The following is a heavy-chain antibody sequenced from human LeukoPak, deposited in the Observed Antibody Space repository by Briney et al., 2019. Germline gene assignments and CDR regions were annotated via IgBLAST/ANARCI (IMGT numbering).Heavy chain of an antibody. J-gene: IGHJ4*02. CDR3: ARGRWRWLQYYFDY. CDR2: IYYSGST. V-gene: IGHV4-59*12. D-gene: IGHD5-24*01. Sequence: PSETLSLTCTVSGGSISSYYWSWIRQPPGKGLEWIGYIYYSGSTNYNPSLKSRVTISVDTSKNQFSLKLSSVTAADTAVYYCARGRWRWLQYYFDYWGQGTLVTVSS. CDR1: GGSISSYY.